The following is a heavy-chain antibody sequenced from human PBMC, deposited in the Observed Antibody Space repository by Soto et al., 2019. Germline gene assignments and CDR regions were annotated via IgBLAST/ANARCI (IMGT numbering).Heavy chain of an antibody. D-gene: IGHD3-22*01. CDR3: ARLGGSSGYYDHYYFDY. V-gene: IGHV4-39*01. CDR2: IYYSGST. CDR1: GGSISSSSYY. J-gene: IGHJ4*02. Sequence: ASETLSLTCTVAGGSISSSSYYWGWIRQPPGKGLEWIGSIYYSGSTYYNPSLKSRVTISVDTSKNQFSLKLSSVTAADTAVYYCARLGGSSGYYDHYYFDYWGQGTLVTVSS.